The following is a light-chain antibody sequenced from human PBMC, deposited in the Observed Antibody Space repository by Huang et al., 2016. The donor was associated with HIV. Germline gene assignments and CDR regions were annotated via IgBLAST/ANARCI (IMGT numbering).Light chain of an antibody. CDR2: AAS. V-gene: IGKV1-9*01. CDR1: QGISSY. Sequence: IQLTQSPSSLSASVGDRVTITCRASQGISSYLAWYQQKQGKAPKLLIYAASTLQSGVPSRFSGSGSWTDFTLTINSLQPEDFATYYCQQLNSYPLTFGGGTKVEIK. CDR3: QQLNSYPLT. J-gene: IGKJ4*01.